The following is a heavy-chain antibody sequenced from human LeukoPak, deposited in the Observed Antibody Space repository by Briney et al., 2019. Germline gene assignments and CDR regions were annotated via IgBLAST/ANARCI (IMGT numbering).Heavy chain of an antibody. V-gene: IGHV3-30*04. Sequence: GGSLRLSCAASGFTFSSYAMHWVRQAPGKGLEWVAVISYDGSNKYYADSVKGRFTISRDNSKNTLYLQMNSLRAEDTAVYYCARDLSSGGSYYFDYWGQGTLVTVSS. D-gene: IGHD2-15*01. CDR2: ISYDGSNK. CDR1: GFTFSSYA. J-gene: IGHJ4*02. CDR3: ARDLSSGGSYYFDY.